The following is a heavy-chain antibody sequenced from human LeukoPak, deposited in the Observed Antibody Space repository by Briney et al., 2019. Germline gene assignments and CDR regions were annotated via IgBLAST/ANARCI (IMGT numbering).Heavy chain of an antibody. Sequence: ASVKVSCKASGGTFSSYVISWVRQAPGQGLEWMGGIIPIFGTANYAQKFQGRVTITADESTSTAYMELSSLRSEDTAVYYCARDPKNYYDSSGTSYYYYGMDVWGQGTTVTVSS. V-gene: IGHV1-69*13. D-gene: IGHD3-22*01. CDR3: ARDPKNYYDSSGTSYYYYGMDV. J-gene: IGHJ6*02. CDR2: IIPIFGTA. CDR1: GGTFSSYV.